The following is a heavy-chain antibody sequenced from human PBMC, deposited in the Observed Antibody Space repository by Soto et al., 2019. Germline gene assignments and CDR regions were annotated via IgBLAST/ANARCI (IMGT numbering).Heavy chain of an antibody. V-gene: IGHV4-30-4*01. J-gene: IGHJ4*02. CDR2: IYYSGST. CDR3: ARDRASRITIFAGQQGTNNFEY. Sequence: ASETLSLTCTVSGGSISSGDYYWSWIRQPPGKGLEWIGYIYYSGSTYYNPSLKSRVTISVDTSKNQFSLKLSSVTAADTAVYYCARDRASRITIFAGQQGTNNFEYWGQGTLVTVSS. CDR1: GGSISSGDYY. D-gene: IGHD3-3*01.